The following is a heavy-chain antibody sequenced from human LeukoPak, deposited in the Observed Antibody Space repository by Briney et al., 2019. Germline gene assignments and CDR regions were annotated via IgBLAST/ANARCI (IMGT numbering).Heavy chain of an antibody. Sequence: SETLSLTCTVSGGSISSSSYYWGWIRQPLGKGLEWIGSIYYSGSTYYNPSLKSRVTISVDTSKNQFSLKLSSVTAADTAVYYCARLGSYYCYFDYWGQGTLVTVSS. CDR1: GGSISSSSYY. D-gene: IGHD1-26*01. V-gene: IGHV4-39*01. J-gene: IGHJ4*02. CDR2: IYYSGST. CDR3: ARLGSYYCYFDY.